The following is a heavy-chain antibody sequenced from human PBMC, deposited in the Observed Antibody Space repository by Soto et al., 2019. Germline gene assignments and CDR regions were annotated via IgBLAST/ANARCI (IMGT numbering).Heavy chain of an antibody. Sequence: PGGSLRLSCAASGFTVSSNYMSWVRQAPGKGLECVSVIYTGGSTDYADSMKGRFTISRDNSKNTLYLQLNSLRAEDTAVYYCAREGSGWIDFWGQGTLVTVYS. CDR3: AREGSGWIDF. D-gene: IGHD6-19*01. CDR1: GFTVSSNY. J-gene: IGHJ4*02. CDR2: IYTGGST. V-gene: IGHV3-53*01.